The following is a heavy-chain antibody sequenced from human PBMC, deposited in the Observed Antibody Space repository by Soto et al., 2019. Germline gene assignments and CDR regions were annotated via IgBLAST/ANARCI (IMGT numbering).Heavy chain of an antibody. J-gene: IGHJ6*03. Sequence: QVQLVESGGGLVKPGGSLRLSCAASGFTFSDSFMSWSRQTPGKGLEWLSYISGRDGNIYYAASLRGRFTISRANAKNSVNLQINTLSAEDTAVYYCAGDQGPNSMAVWGKGTTVTVS. CDR2: ISGRDGNI. CDR3: AGDQGPNSMAV. V-gene: IGHV3-11*01. CDR1: GFTFSDSF.